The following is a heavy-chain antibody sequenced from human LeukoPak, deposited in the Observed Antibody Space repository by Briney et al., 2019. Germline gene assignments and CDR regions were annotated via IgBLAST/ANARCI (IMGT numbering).Heavy chain of an antibody. CDR1: GFTVSSNF. CDR3: ARDIGGIFDS. J-gene: IGHJ4*02. D-gene: IGHD1-26*01. Sequence: GESLKISCAASGFTVSSNFMSWVRQAPGKGLEWVSVIYSGGDTYYADSVKGRFTISRDNSKNTLYLQMNSLRAEDTAVYYCARDIGGIFDSWGQGTLVTVSS. V-gene: IGHV3-53*01. CDR2: IYSGGDT.